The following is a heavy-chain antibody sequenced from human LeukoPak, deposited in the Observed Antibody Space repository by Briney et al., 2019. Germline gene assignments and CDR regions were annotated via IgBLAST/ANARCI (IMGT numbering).Heavy chain of an antibody. Sequence: GGSLRLSCAASGFTFSSYSMNWVRQAPGKGLEWVSYISSSSTIYYADSVKGRFTISRDNAKNSLYLQMNSLRAEDTAVYYCASWDYYDSSGYCDYWAREPWSPSPQ. CDR1: GFTFSSYS. CDR3: ASWDYYDSSGYCDY. V-gene: IGHV3-48*01. CDR2: ISSSSTI. D-gene: IGHD3-22*01. J-gene: IGHJ4*02.